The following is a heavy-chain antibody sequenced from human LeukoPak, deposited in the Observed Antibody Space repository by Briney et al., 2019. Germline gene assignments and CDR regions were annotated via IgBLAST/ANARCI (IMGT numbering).Heavy chain of an antibody. J-gene: IGHJ4*02. V-gene: IGHV3-23*01. D-gene: IGHD2-2*01. CDR3: AKSRSSTSSHFDY. CDR2: ISGSGGSP. CDR1: GFTFSSYA. Sequence: GGSLRLSCAASGFTFSSYAMSWVRQGPGKGLEWGSAISGSGGSPYYADSVKGRFTITRDNSKNTLYLQMNSLRAEDTAVYYCAKSRSSTSSHFDYWGQGTLVTVSS.